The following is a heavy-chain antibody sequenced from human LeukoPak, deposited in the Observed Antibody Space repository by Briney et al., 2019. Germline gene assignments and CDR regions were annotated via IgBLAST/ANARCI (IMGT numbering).Heavy chain of an antibody. V-gene: IGHV3-48*01. CDR2: ISSSSTI. CDR1: VFTFSSYS. D-gene: IGHD1-14*01. CDR3: ASWPEQLNNDY. J-gene: IGHJ4*02. Sequence: GGCLRVSSAASVFTFSSYSIYWGLQGLGDGLEWVSYISSSSTIYYADSVKGRFTISRDNAKNSLYLQMNSLRAEDTAVYYCASWPEQLNNDYWGQGTLVTVSS.